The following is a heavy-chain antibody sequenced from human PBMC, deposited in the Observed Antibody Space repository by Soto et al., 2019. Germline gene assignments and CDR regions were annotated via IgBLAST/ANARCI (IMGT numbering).Heavy chain of an antibody. D-gene: IGHD2-8*01. J-gene: IGHJ6*02. CDR2: IYNSGNT. Sequence: SETLSLTCTVSGVSVSSYYWSWIRQPAGKGLDWIGRIYNSGNTDYNPSIKSRVTMLLDTSKNQLSLRLSSVTAADTAVYYCARDGVGPHGMDVWGQGPTVTVSS. CDR1: GVSVSSYY. CDR3: ARDGVGPHGMDV. V-gene: IGHV4-4*07.